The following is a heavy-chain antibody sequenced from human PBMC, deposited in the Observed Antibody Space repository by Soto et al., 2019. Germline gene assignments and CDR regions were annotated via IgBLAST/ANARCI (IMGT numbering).Heavy chain of an antibody. J-gene: IGHJ3*02. CDR3: ARMKGGYSYGSAFDI. V-gene: IGHV4-59*01. D-gene: IGHD5-18*01. CDR2: MYYSGST. Sequence: SETLSLTCTVSGGSISSYYWSWIRQPPGKGLEWIGYMYYSGSTSYNPSLKSRLTISVDSSKNQFSLKLSSVTAADTAVYYCARMKGGYSYGSAFDIWGQGTMVTVS. CDR1: GGSISSYY.